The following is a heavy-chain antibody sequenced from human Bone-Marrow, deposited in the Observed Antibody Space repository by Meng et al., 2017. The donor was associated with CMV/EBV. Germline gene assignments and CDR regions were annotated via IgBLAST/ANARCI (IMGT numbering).Heavy chain of an antibody. J-gene: IGHJ4*02. CDR1: GFTFSSYE. V-gene: IGHV3-48*03. D-gene: IGHD2-2*02. CDR2: ISSSGSTI. CDR3: ARYCSSTSCYRVFDY. Sequence: GESLKISCAASGFTFSSYEMNWVRQAPGKGLEWVSYISSSGSTIYYADSVKGRFTISRDNAKNSLYLQMNSLRAEDTAVYYCARYCSSTSCYRVFDYWGQGKLVTVSS.